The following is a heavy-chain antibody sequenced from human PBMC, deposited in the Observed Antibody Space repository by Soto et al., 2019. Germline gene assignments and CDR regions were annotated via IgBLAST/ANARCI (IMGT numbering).Heavy chain of an antibody. CDR1: GYTFTSYA. D-gene: IGHD1-26*01. CDR3: ARGGVGATDAFDI. J-gene: IGHJ3*02. V-gene: IGHV1-3*01. Sequence: ASVKVSCKASGYTFTSYAMHWVRQAPGQRLEWMGWINAGNGNTKYSQKFQGRVTITRDTSASTAYMELSSLRSEDTAVYYCARGGVGATDAFDIWGQGTMVTVSS. CDR2: INAGNGNT.